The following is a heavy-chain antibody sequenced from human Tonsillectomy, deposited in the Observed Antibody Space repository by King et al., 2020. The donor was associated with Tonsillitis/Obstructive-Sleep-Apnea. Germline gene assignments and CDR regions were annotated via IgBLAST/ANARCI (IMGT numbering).Heavy chain of an antibody. CDR3: ARDMVLEAGGDAFDI. CDR2: IYYSGST. Sequence: VQLQESGPGLVKPSETLSLTCTVSGASISTYYWSWIRQPPGKGLEWIGCIYYSGSTNYNPSLKSRVTISVDTSKNRFSLKLSSVTAADTAVYYCARDMVLEAGGDAFDIWGQGTMVTVSS. V-gene: IGHV4-59*01. CDR1: GASISTYY. D-gene: IGHD2-8*01. J-gene: IGHJ3*02.